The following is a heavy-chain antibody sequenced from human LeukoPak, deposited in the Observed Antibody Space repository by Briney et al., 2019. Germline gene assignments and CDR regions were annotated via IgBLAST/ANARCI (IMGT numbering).Heavy chain of an antibody. Sequence: ASVKVSCKASGYTFTDYYMHWVRQAPGQGLEWMGWINAGNGNTKYSQRFQGRVTITRDTSASTAYMELSSLRSEDTAVYYCARASTHYYYYGMDVWGQGTTVTVSS. CDR2: INAGNGNT. CDR3: ARASTHYYYYGMDV. D-gene: IGHD3-3*02. CDR1: GYTFTDYY. J-gene: IGHJ6*02. V-gene: IGHV1/OR15-3*02.